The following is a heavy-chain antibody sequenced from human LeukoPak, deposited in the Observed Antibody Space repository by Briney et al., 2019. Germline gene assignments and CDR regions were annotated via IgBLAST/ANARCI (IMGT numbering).Heavy chain of an antibody. CDR2: IYYSGST. Sequence: SETLSLTCTVSGGSISSYYWSWIRQPPGKGLEWIGYIYYSGSTNYNPSLKSRVTISVDTSKNQFSLKLSSVTAADTAVYYCASVGDYGGNGDAFDIWGRGTMVTVSS. J-gene: IGHJ3*02. CDR1: GGSISSYY. CDR3: ASVGDYGGNGDAFDI. D-gene: IGHD4-23*01. V-gene: IGHV4-59*01.